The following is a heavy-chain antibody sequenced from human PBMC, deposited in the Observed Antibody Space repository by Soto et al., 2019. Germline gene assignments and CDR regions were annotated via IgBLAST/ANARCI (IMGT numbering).Heavy chain of an antibody. V-gene: IGHV4-4*02. D-gene: IGHD6-13*01. CDR3: ARAAMGGSSWPFDY. J-gene: IGHJ4*02. CDR1: GRSISSSNW. CDR2: IYHSGST. Sequence: SETLSLTCAVFGRSISSSNWWSWVRQTPGKGLEWIGEIYHSGSTNYNPSLKSRVTISVDKSKNQFSLKLSSVTAADTAVYYCARAAMGGSSWPFDYWGQGTLVTVS.